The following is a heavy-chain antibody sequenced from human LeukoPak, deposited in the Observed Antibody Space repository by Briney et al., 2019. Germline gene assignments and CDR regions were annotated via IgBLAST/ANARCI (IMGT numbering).Heavy chain of an antibody. Sequence: GGSLRLSCAASGFTFSNYWMIWVRQAPGKGLEWVANIKQDGSEKRYAVSVRGRFTVSRDNAHTSLYLQMSSLRAEDTALYYCARASDPWLQLTWGQGTLVTVSS. CDR3: ARASDPWLQLT. V-gene: IGHV3-7*05. CDR2: IKQDGSEK. D-gene: IGHD5-24*01. J-gene: IGHJ5*02. CDR1: GFTFSNYW.